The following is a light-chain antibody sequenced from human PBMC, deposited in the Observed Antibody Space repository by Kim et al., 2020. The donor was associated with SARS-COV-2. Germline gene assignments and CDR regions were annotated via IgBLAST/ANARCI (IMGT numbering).Light chain of an antibody. V-gene: IGKV3-11*01. CDR1: QSVSNY. CDR3: QQRTNWPPMYT. CDR2: DAS. Sequence: IVLAQSQATLSLSLGERATPSCRASQSVSNYLAWYQQRPGQAPRLLIYDASIRATGIPARFSGSGSGTDFTLTISSLEPEDFAVYYCQQRTNWPPMYTFGQGTKLEI. J-gene: IGKJ2*01.